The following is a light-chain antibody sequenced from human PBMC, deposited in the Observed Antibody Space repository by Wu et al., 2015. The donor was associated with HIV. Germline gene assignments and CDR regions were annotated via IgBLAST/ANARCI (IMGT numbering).Light chain of an antibody. CDR1: QGIDFY. Sequence: DIQLTQSPSFLSASVGDRVTITCRVSQGIDFYLAWYQQKSGEAPQLLVYAASTLQSGVPSRFSGSGSRTEFTLTISSLQPEDFATYYCQQHKTYPRTFGQGTRVDIE. V-gene: IGKV1-9*01. J-gene: IGKJ1*01. CDR2: AAS. CDR3: QQHKTYPRT.